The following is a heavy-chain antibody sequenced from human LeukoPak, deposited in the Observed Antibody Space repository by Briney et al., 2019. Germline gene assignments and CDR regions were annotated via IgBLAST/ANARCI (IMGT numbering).Heavy chain of an antibody. V-gene: IGHV3-23*01. Sequence: PGRSLRLSCAASGFTFSSYGMHWVRQAPGKGLEWVSGISEGVGNTFYADFVKGRFTISRDHSKNTLYLQMNSLRAEDTALYYCAKREKGTTGRFFDYWGQGTLVTVSS. CDR2: ISEGVGNT. D-gene: IGHD4-17*01. J-gene: IGHJ4*02. CDR3: AKREKGTTGRFFDY. CDR1: GFTFSSYG.